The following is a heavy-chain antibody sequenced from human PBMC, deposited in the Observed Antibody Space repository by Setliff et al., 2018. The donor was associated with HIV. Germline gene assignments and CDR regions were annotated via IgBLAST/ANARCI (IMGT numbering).Heavy chain of an antibody. CDR2: ISGSGVST. Sequence: GGSLRLSCAASGFTFNNHAVTWFRQAPGKGLEWVSGISGSGVSTYYADSVKGRLTISRDNSKNTLYLQMNSLRAEDTAIYYCASWAGTTPATTFFGPIDYWGQGTLVTVSS. CDR1: GFTFNNHA. D-gene: IGHD4-17*01. V-gene: IGHV3-23*01. J-gene: IGHJ4*02. CDR3: ASWAGTTPATTFFGPIDY.